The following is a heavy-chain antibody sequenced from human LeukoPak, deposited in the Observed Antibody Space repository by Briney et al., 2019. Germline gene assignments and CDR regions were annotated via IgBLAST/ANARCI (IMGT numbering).Heavy chain of an antibody. V-gene: IGHV3-9*01. J-gene: IGHJ4*02. D-gene: IGHD6-19*01. CDR2: ISWNSGSI. CDR3: AKDALGSSGWYQIDY. Sequence: PGGSLRLSCAASGFTFDDYAMHWVRQAPGKGLEWVSGISWNSGSIGYADSVKGRFTISRDNAKNSLYLQMNSLRAEDTALYYCAKDALGSSGWYQIDYWGQGTLVTVSS. CDR1: GFTFDDYA.